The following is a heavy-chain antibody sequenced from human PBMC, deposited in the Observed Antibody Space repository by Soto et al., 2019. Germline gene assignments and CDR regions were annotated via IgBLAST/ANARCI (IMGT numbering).Heavy chain of an antibody. CDR1: GGSISSYY. J-gene: IGHJ5*02. V-gene: IGHV4-59*01. CDR3: ARDLGVNWFDP. CDR2: IYYSGST. Sequence: ETLSLTCTDAGGSISSYYCSWIRQPPGKGLEWIGYIYYSGSTNYNPSLKSRVTISVDTSKNQFSLKLSSVTAADTAVYYCARDLGVNWFDPWGQGTLVTVSS.